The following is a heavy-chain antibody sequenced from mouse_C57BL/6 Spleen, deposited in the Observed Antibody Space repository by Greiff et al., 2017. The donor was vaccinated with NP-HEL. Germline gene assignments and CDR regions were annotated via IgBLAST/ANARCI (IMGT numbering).Heavy chain of an antibody. CDR3: ARYGNHWYFDV. CDR2: INYDGSST. Sequence: EVKLMESEGGLVQPGSSMKLSCTASGFTFSDYYMAWVRQVPEKGLEWVANINYDGSSTYYLDSLKSRFIISRDKAKNILYLQMSSLKSEDTATYYCARYGNHWYFDVWGTGTTVTVSS. D-gene: IGHD2-1*01. V-gene: IGHV5-16*01. CDR1: GFTFSDYY. J-gene: IGHJ1*03.